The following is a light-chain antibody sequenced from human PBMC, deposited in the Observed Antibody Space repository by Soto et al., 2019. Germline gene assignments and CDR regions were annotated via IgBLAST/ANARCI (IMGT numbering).Light chain of an antibody. CDR2: LNSDGSY. CDR3: QTWGTGTCV. Sequence: QSVLTQSPSASASLGASVKLTCTLSSGHSSYAIAWHQQQPEKGPRYLMKLNSDGSYSKGDGIPDRFSGSSSGAERYLTISSLQSEDEADYYCQTWGTGTCVFCGGTKLTVL. J-gene: IGLJ3*02. CDR1: SGHSSYA. V-gene: IGLV4-69*01.